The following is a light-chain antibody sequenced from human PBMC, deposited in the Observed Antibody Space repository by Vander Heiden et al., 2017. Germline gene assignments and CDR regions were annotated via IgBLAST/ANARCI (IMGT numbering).Light chain of an antibody. CDR1: KLGNKY. CDR2: QDS. CDR3: QAWDSNTAV. V-gene: IGLV3-1*01. J-gene: IGLJ2*01. Sequence: SYELTQPPSVSVSPGQTASITCSGDKLGNKYACWYQPRPGQSPVLVIYQDSKRPSGIPERFSGSNSGNTATLTISETQAMDEANYYCQAWDSNTAVFGGGTKLSVL.